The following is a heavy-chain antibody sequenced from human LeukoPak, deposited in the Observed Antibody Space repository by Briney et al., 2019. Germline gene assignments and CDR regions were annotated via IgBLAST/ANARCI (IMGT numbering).Heavy chain of an antibody. CDR1: ACSISSYY. V-gene: IGHV4-59*01. CDR2: IHHSGST. D-gene: IGHD1-14*01. J-gene: IGHJ3*01. CDR3: ARGAVSGTPAFDV. Sequence: SETLSLTCTVSACSISSYYWSWIRQPPGKGLEWIGYIHHSGSTNYKPSLKSQVTISVDTSKNQFSLKLTSVTAADTAVYYCARGAVSGTPAFDVWGQGTMVTVSS.